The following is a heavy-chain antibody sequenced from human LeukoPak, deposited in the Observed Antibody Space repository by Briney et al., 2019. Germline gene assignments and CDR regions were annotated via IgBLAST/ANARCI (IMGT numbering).Heavy chain of an antibody. J-gene: IGHJ4*02. V-gene: IGHV4-34*01. CDR3: ASVDIVGATGDY. Sequence: SETLSLTCAVYGGSFSGYYWSWIRQPPGKGLEWIGEINHSGSTNYNPSLKSRVTISVDTSKNQFSLKLSSVTAADTAVYYCASVDIVGATGDYWGQGTLVTVSS. D-gene: IGHD1-26*01. CDR1: GGSFSGYY. CDR2: INHSGST.